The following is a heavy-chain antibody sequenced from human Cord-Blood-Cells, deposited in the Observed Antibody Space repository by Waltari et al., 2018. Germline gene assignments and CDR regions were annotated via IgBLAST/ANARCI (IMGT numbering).Heavy chain of an antibody. J-gene: IGHJ3*02. CDR2: ISYDGSNK. CDR3: AKSGEDAFDI. D-gene: IGHD3-10*01. Sequence: QVPLVESGGWVVRLLDPPRVRRAGSGFTFSRWGLHSVRQAPGKGLEWVAVISYDGSNKYYADSVKGRFTISRDNSKNTLYLQMNSLRAEDTAVYYCAKSGEDAFDIWGQGTMVTVSS. V-gene: IGHV3-30*18. CDR1: GFTFSRWG.